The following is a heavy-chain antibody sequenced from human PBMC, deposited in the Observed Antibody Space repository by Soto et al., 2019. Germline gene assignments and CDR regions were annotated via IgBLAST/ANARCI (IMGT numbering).Heavy chain of an antibody. CDR2: INAANGNV. V-gene: IGHV1-3*01. CDR3: ARAVGQFAP. J-gene: IGHJ5*02. D-gene: IGHD6-19*01. CDR1: GYTFSSYA. Sequence: ASVKVSCKASGYTFSSYALHWVRQAPGQRLEWMGWINAANGNVKYSQKFQGRVTITRDTSASTAYMELSSLRSEDTAVYYCARAVGQFAPWGQGTLVTVSS.